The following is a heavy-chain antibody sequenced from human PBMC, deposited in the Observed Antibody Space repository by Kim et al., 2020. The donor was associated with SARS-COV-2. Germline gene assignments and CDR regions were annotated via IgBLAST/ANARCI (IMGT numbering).Heavy chain of an antibody. J-gene: IGHJ2*01. CDR3: AREGNWYFAR. V-gene: IGHV3-23*01. Sequence: GGSLRLSCAASGFRFSSFAMNWVRQAPGKGLDWVSATSGSGLTTKYADSVKGRFTMSRDNSKNTLYLQMSTLRAADTAIYYCAREGNWYFARCGRGTLVTASS. D-gene: IGHD1-26*01. CDR1: GFRFSSFA. CDR2: TSGSGLTT.